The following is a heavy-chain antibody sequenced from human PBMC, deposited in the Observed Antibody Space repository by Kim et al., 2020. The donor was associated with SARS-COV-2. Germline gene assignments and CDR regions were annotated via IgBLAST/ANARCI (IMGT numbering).Heavy chain of an antibody. D-gene: IGHD6-19*01. Sequence: GSVKGRFTISRENAKNSLYLQMNSLRAGDTAVYYCARVSSGWNLRGGMDVWGQGTTVTVSS. CDR3: ARVSSGWNLRGGMDV. V-gene: IGHV3-13*01. J-gene: IGHJ6*02.